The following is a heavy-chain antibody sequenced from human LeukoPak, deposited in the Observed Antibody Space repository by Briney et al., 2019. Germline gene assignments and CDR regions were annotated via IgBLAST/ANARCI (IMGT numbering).Heavy chain of an antibody. V-gene: IGHV4-4*07. CDR3: ARESSSWAPDAFDI. Sequence: SETLSLTCTVSGGSICIYYWSWIRQPAGKGLEWIGRIYTSGSTNYNPSLKSRVTMSVDTSKNQFSLKLSSVTAADTAVYYCARESSSWAPDAFDIWGQGTMVTVSS. J-gene: IGHJ3*02. CDR1: GGSICIYY. CDR2: IYTSGST. D-gene: IGHD6-13*01.